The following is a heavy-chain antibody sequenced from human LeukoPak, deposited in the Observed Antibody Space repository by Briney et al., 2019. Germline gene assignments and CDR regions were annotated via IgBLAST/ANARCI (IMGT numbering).Heavy chain of an antibody. CDR3: ARSGADILTGYAYD. J-gene: IGHJ4*02. V-gene: IGHV3-53*01. CDR1: GFTVSSNY. Sequence: PGGSLRLSCAASGFTVSSNYMSWVRQAPGKGLEWVSVIYSGGSTYYADSVKGRFTISRDNSKNTLFLQMNSPRAEDTAVYYCARSGADILTGYAYDWGQGTLVTVSS. CDR2: IYSGGST. D-gene: IGHD3-9*01.